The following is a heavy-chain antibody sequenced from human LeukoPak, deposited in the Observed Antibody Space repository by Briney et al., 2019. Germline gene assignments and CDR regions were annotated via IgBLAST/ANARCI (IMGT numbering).Heavy chain of an antibody. CDR3: AKNPYNDGCHWFDP. Sequence: GGSLRLSCAASGFTFSNYAMSWVRQAPGKGLEWVSVISGNGGSTKYADSVKGRFTISRGNSKNTLYLQMNSLRAEDTAVYYCAKNPYNDGCHWFDPWGQGTLVTVSS. CDR2: ISGNGGST. V-gene: IGHV3-23*01. J-gene: IGHJ5*02. D-gene: IGHD3-10*01. CDR1: GFTFSNYA.